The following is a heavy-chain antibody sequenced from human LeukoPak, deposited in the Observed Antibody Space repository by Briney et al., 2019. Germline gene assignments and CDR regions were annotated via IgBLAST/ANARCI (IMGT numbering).Heavy chain of an antibody. Sequence: GGSLRLSCAASGFTFSSCSMNWVRQAPGKGLEWVSSISSSSSYIYYADSVKGRFTISRDNAKNSLYLQMNSLRAEDTAVYYCARDGRIAAPYYGMDVWGQGTTVTVSS. CDR3: ARDGRIAAPYYGMDV. D-gene: IGHD6-13*01. J-gene: IGHJ6*02. CDR2: ISSSSSYI. V-gene: IGHV3-21*01. CDR1: GFTFSSCS.